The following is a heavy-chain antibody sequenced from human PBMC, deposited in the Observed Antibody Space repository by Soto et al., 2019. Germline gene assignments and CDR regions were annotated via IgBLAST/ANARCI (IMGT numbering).Heavy chain of an antibody. V-gene: IGHV4-34*01. CDR2: INHSGST. CDR1: GGSFSGYY. D-gene: IGHD3-10*01. CDR3: ARLVPPMVRGDPFDY. Sequence: SETLSLTCAVYGGSFSGYYWSWIRQPPGKGLEWIGEINHSGSTNYNPSLKSRVTISVDTSKNQFSLKLSSVTAADTAVYYCARLVPPMVRGDPFDYWGQGTLVTVSS. J-gene: IGHJ4*02.